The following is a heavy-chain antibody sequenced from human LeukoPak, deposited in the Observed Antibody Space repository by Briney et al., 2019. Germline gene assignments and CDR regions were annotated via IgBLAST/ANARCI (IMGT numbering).Heavy chain of an antibody. D-gene: IGHD3-22*01. CDR3: ARGRTYYYDTSGYYPSIYYGMDV. Sequence: PSETLSLACAVSGGSFSGYYWYWIRQPPGKGLEWIGEINHGESTNYNPSLKSRATLSVDTSKNQFSLKLTSVTAADTAVYYCARGRTYYYDTSGYYPSIYYGMDVWGQGTTVIVSS. J-gene: IGHJ6*02. CDR1: GGSFSGYY. V-gene: IGHV4-34*01. CDR2: INHGEST.